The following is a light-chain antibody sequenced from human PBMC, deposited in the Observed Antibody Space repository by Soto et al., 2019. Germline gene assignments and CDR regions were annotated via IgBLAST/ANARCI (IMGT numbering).Light chain of an antibody. CDR2: DNN. Sequence: VTISCSGSSSNIGNNYVSWYQQLPGTAPKLLIFDNNQRPSGIPDRFSGSKSGTSATLGITGLQTGDEADYYCGTWDSSLTAYVFGPGTKVTVL. V-gene: IGLV1-51*01. J-gene: IGLJ1*01. CDR1: SSNIGNNY. CDR3: GTWDSSLTAYV.